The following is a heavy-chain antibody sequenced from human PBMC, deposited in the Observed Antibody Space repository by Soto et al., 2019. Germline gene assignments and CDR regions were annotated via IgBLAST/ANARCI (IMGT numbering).Heavy chain of an antibody. CDR2: IYSGGST. CDR3: ARDWRGSCTNGVCPPGGHYYYYYMDV. CDR1: GFTVSSNY. Sequence: GGSLRLSCAASGFTVSSNYMSWVRQAPGKGLEWVSVIYSGGSTYYADSVKGRFTISRHNSKNTLYLQMNSLRAEDTAVYYCARDWRGSCTNGVCPPGGHYYYYYMDVWGKGTTVTVSS. V-gene: IGHV3-53*04. J-gene: IGHJ6*03. D-gene: IGHD2-8*01.